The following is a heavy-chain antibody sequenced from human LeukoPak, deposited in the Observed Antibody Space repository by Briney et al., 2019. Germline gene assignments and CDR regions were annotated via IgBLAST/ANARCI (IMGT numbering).Heavy chain of an antibody. Sequence: GRSLRLSCAASGFTFSSYGMHWVRQAPGKGLEWVAVISYDGSNKYYADSVKGRFTISRDNSKNTLYLQMNSLRAEDTAVYYCARAVAGYYFDYWGQGTLVTVSS. D-gene: IGHD6-19*01. CDR1: GFTFSSYG. J-gene: IGHJ4*02. CDR2: ISYDGSNK. V-gene: IGHV3-30*03. CDR3: ARAVAGYYFDY.